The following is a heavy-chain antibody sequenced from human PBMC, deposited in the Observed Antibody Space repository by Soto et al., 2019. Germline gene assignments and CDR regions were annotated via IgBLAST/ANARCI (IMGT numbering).Heavy chain of an antibody. Sequence: SLRLSCAASGFTFDDYAMHWVRQAPGKGLEWVSGISWNSGSIGYADSVKGRFTISRDNAKNSLYLQMNSLRAEDTALYYCAKVLGFLEWFDAFDIWGQGTMVTVSS. D-gene: IGHD3-3*02. J-gene: IGHJ3*02. CDR3: AKVLGFLEWFDAFDI. V-gene: IGHV3-9*01. CDR2: ISWNSGSI. CDR1: GFTFDDYA.